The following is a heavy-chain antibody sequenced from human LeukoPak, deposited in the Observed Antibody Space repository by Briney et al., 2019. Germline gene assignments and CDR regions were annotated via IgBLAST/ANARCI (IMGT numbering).Heavy chain of an antibody. J-gene: IGHJ6*02. Sequence: PGGSLRLSCAASGFTFSFYDMYRVRQAPGKGLEWVAVIWYDGTNEYYADSVKGRFTISRDNSKNTLYLQMNSLRAEDTALYFCARDYGSGRGVEISYYSYGMDVRGQGTTVTVSS. CDR3: ARDYGSGRGVEISYYSYGMDV. CDR2: IWYDGTNE. V-gene: IGHV3-33*01. CDR1: GFTFSFYD. D-gene: IGHD3-10*01.